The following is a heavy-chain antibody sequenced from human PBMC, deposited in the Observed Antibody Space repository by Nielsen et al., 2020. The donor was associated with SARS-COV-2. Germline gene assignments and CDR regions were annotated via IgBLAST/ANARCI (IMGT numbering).Heavy chain of an antibody. V-gene: IGHV1-58*02. CDR1: GFTFTRSA. D-gene: IGHD1-1*01. CDR2: IVVGSGNT. J-gene: IGHJ3*02. CDR3: AARWGGVNSKGYAFDI. Sequence: SVKVSCKASGFTFTRSAMQWVRQARGQRLEWIGWIVVGSGNTNYAQKFQERVTITRDTSTNTAYMELSSLRSEDTAVYYCAARWGGVNSKGYAFDIWGQGTMVTVSS.